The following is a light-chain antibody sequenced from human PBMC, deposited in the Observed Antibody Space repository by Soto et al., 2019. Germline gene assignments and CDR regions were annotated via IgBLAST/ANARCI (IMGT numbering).Light chain of an antibody. V-gene: IGKV3-15*01. J-gene: IGKJ1*01. CDR1: QSVSSN. Sequence: EIVMTQSPATLSVSPGERATLSCRASQSVSSNLAWYQQKPGQAPRLLIYGASTRATGIPARFSGSGSGTEFTLTISSLQSEDFAVYHCQQYTHWPQTSGQGTKV. CDR2: GAS. CDR3: QQYTHWPQT.